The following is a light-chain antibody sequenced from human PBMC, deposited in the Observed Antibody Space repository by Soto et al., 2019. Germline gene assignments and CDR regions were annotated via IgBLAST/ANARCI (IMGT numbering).Light chain of an antibody. CDR3: QLYRNWPRT. CDR1: RSVDIN. CDR2: GAS. V-gene: IGKV3-15*01. Sequence: EIVLTQSPGTLSVSPGDRVTLSCRASRSVDINLAWYQQRAGQAPRLLVYGASTKATDMPGRFSGRGSGTEFTLTINNLQSEDFAVYYCQLYRNWPRTFGQGTKVEIK. J-gene: IGKJ1*01.